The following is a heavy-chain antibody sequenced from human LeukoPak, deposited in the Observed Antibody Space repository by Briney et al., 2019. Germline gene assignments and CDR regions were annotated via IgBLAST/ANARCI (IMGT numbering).Heavy chain of an antibody. V-gene: IGHV3-23*01. CDR2: ISGRGGST. J-gene: IGHJ4*02. Sequence: GGSLRLSCAASGFTFSSFWVHWVRQAPGEGLGWVAYISGRGGSTYYTDSVKGRLTISRDNSKHTLSLQMNSLRGDDTAVYCCAKDDHSDYMPWIYWGQGTLVTVSS. D-gene: IGHD6-25*01. CDR3: AKDDHSDYMPWIY. CDR1: GFTFSSFW.